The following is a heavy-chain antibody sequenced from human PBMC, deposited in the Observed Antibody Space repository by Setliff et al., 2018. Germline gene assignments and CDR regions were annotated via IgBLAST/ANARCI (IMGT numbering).Heavy chain of an antibody. V-gene: IGHV3-73*01. Sequence: PGGSLRLSCAASGLTFSGSAVYWVRQASGRGLEWVGRIRSKADSYATAYAASVKARFTISRDDSKNTAYLQVNSLKTEDTAVYYCAITMTTGVDFFDYWGQGTLVTVSS. J-gene: IGHJ4*02. CDR3: AITMTTGVDFFDY. D-gene: IGHD4-17*01. CDR1: GLTFSGSA. CDR2: IRSKADSYAT.